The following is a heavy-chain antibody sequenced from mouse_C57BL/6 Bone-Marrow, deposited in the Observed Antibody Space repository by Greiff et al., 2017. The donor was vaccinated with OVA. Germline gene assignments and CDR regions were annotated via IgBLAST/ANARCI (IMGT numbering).Heavy chain of an antibody. CDR1: VFPFPSYW. CDR2: IHPNSGST. D-gene: IGHD1-1*01. V-gene: IGHV1-64*01. CDR3: AGGFYYYGSRAY. Sequence: VQLQQPGAALVKPGASVPLSCTSSVFPFPSYWMPLVQPSPGHFLALIGMIHPNSGSTNYNEKFKSKATLTVDKSSSTAYMQLSSLTSEDSAVYYCAGGFYYYGSRAYWGQGTLSLSLQ. J-gene: IGHJ3*01.